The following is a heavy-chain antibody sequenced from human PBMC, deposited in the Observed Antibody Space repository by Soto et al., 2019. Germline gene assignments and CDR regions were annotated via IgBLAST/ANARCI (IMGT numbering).Heavy chain of an antibody. Sequence: GSLRLSCAASGFTFSDHYMSWIRQAPGKGLEWIGYSSNSGSFTRYADSVKDRFSISRDNAKNSLYLQINSLRGDDTAIYYCVRSGDNYNLLDYWGQGTPVTVSS. CDR1: GFTFSDHY. V-gene: IGHV3-11*06. J-gene: IGHJ4*02. CDR3: VRSGDNYNLLDY. CDR2: SSNSGSFT. D-gene: IGHD1-1*01.